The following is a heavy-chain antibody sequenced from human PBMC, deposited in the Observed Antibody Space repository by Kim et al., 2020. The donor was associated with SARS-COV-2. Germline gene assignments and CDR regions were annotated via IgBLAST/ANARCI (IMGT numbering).Heavy chain of an antibody. CDR1: GYSFTSYW. D-gene: IGHD6-6*01. Sequence: GESLKISCKCSGYSFTSYWISWVRQMPGKGLEWMGRIDPSDSYTNYSPSFQGHVTISADKSISTAYLQWSSLKASDTAMYYCARLEYSSSFVGYWGQGTLVTVSS. CDR2: IDPSDSYT. V-gene: IGHV5-10-1*01. CDR3: ARLEYSSSFVGY. J-gene: IGHJ4*02.